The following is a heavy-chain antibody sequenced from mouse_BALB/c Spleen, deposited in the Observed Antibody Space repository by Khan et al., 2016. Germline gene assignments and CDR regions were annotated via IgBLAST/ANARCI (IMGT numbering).Heavy chain of an antibody. CDR1: GFTFSSYG. J-gene: IGHJ4*01. Sequence: EVELVESGGGLVQPGGSLKLSCAASGFTFSSYGMSWVRQPPDKRLELVATINSNGGSTYYPDSVKGRFTISRDNAKNTLYLQMSSLKSEDTAMYYCANGNYAMDYWGQGTSVTVSS. V-gene: IGHV5-6-3*01. CDR2: INSNGGST. D-gene: IGHD2-1*01. CDR3: ANGNYAMDY.